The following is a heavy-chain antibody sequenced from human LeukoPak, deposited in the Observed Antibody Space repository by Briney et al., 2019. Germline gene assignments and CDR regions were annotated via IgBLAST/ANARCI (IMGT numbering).Heavy chain of an antibody. CDR3: ARDVDCSSTSCYDY. D-gene: IGHD2-2*01. Sequence: ASVKVSCKASGYTFTGDYMHWGREAPGQGREGMGGINPNSGGTNYAQKFQGRVTITRDTTITTAYMELSTLRSDDTAVYYCARDVDCSSTSCYDYWGQGTLVTVSS. V-gene: IGHV1-2*02. J-gene: IGHJ4*02. CDR2: INPNSGGT. CDR1: GYTFTGDY.